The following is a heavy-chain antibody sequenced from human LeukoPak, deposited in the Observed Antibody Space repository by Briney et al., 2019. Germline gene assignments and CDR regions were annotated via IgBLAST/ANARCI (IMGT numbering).Heavy chain of an antibody. CDR1: GFTFSAFN. CDR2: ISHHGDTA. CDR3: ARDLSWAFCY. J-gene: IGHJ4*01. V-gene: IGHV3-30-3*01. Sequence: PGGSLRLSYAASGFTFSAFNMHWVRQAPGKGLEWVAIISHHGDTAHYADSLKGRFTISRDNSKNTVDLQMNSLRVEDTAIYYCARDLSWAFCYWGHVALVTVSS. D-gene: IGHD3-16*01.